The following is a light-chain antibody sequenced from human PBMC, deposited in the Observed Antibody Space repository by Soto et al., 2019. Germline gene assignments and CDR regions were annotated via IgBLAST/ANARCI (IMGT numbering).Light chain of an antibody. CDR3: HQDGNSPDT. V-gene: IGKV3-20*01. CDR2: VAS. J-gene: IGKJ2*01. CDR1: QIVSDRY. Sequence: VLPQSPGTLSLSPGERATLSCRASQIVSDRYLAWYQQKPGQAPRLLIHVASIMPMGIPDRFSGSGSGTDFSMTSSRLAPEDIAVYYWHQDGNSPDTCGHGTKVEIK.